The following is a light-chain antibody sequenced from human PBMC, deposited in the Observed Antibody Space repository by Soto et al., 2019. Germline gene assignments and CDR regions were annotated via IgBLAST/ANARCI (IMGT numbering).Light chain of an antibody. V-gene: IGKV3-11*01. CDR3: QQRSKWPPIT. CDR1: QSVSSY. Sequence: EIVLTQSPATLSLSPGQRATLSCRASQSVSSYLAWYQQKPGQAPRLLIYDASNRATGIPARFSGSGSGTDFTLTISSLEPEDFAGYYCQQRSKWPPITFGQGTRVEIK. J-gene: IGKJ5*01. CDR2: DAS.